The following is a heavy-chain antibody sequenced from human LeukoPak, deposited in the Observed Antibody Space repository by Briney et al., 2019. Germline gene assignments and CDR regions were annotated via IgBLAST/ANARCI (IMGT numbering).Heavy chain of an antibody. J-gene: IGHJ3*02. CDR1: GYSLTDYG. CDR2: ISAYNGKT. Sequence: ASVKVSCKASGYSLTDYGISWVRQAPGQGLEWMGWISAYNGKTNYAQKLQGRVTMTTDTSTSTAYMELRSLRSDDTAVYYCARDSYYDSTYHDAFDIWGQGTMVTVSS. CDR3: ARDSYYDSTYHDAFDI. V-gene: IGHV1-18*01. D-gene: IGHD3-22*01.